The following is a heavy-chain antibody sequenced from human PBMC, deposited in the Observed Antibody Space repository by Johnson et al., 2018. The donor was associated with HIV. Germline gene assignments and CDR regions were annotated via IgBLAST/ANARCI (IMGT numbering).Heavy chain of an antibody. D-gene: IGHD3-10*01. V-gene: IGHV3-66*01. Sequence: VQLVESGGGVVRPGGSLRLSCAASGFTVSSNYMSWVRQAPGKGLEWVSVLYSGGSTYYADSVKGRFSISRDNSKNTLYLQMNSLRAEDTAVYFCARERHYYGSVRPRERQGDAFDIWGQGTMVTVAS. CDR3: ARERHYYGSVRPRERQGDAFDI. J-gene: IGHJ3*02. CDR2: LYSGGST. CDR1: GFTVSSNY.